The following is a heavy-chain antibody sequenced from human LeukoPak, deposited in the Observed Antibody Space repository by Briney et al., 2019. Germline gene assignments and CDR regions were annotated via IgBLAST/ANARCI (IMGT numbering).Heavy chain of an antibody. Sequence: PGGSLRLSCAASGFTFNTYWMHWVRQAPGKGLVWVARVNREGTTTAYADSVKGRFIISRDNSKNTLYLQVNNLRAEDTAVYYCARDSDWILFDYWGQGTPVTVSS. D-gene: IGHD2-2*03. V-gene: IGHV3-74*03. CDR3: ARDSDWILFDY. CDR2: VNREGTTT. J-gene: IGHJ4*02. CDR1: GFTFNTYW.